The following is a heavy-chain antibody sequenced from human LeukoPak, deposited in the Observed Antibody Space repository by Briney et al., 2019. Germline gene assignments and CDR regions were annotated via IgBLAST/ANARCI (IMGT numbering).Heavy chain of an antibody. Sequence: SETLSLTCAVYGGSFSGYYWSWIRQPPGKGLEWIGEINHSGSTNYNPSLKSRVTISVDTSKNQFSLKLSSVTAADTAVYYCARARAVAYGMDVWGQGTTVTVSS. CDR3: ARARAVAYGMDV. CDR1: GGSFSGYY. V-gene: IGHV4-34*01. D-gene: IGHD6-19*01. CDR2: INHSGST. J-gene: IGHJ6*02.